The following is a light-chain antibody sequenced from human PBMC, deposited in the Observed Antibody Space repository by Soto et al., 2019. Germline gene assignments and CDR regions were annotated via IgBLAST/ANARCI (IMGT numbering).Light chain of an antibody. CDR1: QSLLHSDGKTY. V-gene: IGKV2-29*03. J-gene: IGKJ1*01. CDR3: QHLRT. Sequence: EIVMTQTPLALSVTPGQPASISCKSSQSLLHSDGKTYLYWYLQKPGKAPKFLIYDASTLQSGVPSRFSGSGFGTEFSLTISSLQPDDSGSYYCQHLRTFGQGTKVDI. CDR2: DAS.